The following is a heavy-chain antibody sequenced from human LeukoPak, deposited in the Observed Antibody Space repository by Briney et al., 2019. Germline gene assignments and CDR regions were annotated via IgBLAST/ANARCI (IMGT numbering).Heavy chain of an antibody. D-gene: IGHD6-19*01. J-gene: IGHJ4*02. V-gene: IGHV1-18*04. CDR3: ATMWARYSSDWYLVDH. CDR1: GYTFTSYY. Sequence: GASVKVSCKASGYTFTSYYMHWVRQAPGQGLEWMGWISAYNGNTNYAQKLQGRVTMTEDTSADTVYMELSSLRSEDTAVYYCATMWARYSSDWYLVDHWGQGTLVTVSS. CDR2: ISAYNGNT.